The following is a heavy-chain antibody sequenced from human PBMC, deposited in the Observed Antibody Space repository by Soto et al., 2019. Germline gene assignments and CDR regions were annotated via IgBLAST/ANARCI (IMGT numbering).Heavy chain of an antibody. CDR3: ARGLPGPPYYYYYMDV. Sequence: SETLSLTCAVYGGSFSGYYWSWIRQPPGKGLEWIGEINHSGSTNYNPSLKSRVTISVDTSKNQFSLKLSSVTAADTAVYYCARGLPGPPYYYYYMDVWGKGTTVTVSS. CDR2: INHSGST. V-gene: IGHV4-34*01. J-gene: IGHJ6*03. CDR1: GGSFSGYY.